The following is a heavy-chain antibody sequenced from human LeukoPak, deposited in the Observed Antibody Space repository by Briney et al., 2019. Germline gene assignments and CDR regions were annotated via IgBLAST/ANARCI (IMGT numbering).Heavy chain of an antibody. Sequence: GGSLRLSCAASGFTFSSYAMSWLRQAPQKGLEWVSGISVTGDITYYADSVKGRFTIARDNSRTTLYLQLNSLRADDTAVYYCAKSVITRYPLQYYFDLWGQGAQVIVSS. J-gene: IGHJ4*02. CDR3: AKSVITRYPLQYYFDL. CDR2: ISVTGDIT. CDR1: GFTFSSYA. D-gene: IGHD3-22*01. V-gene: IGHV3-23*01.